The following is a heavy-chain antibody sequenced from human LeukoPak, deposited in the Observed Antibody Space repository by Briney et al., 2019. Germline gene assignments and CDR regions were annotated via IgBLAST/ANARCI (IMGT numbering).Heavy chain of an antibody. Sequence: SETLSLTCTVSGGSFSSYYWSWIRQPPGKGLEWIGYIYYSGSTNYNPSLKSRVTISVDTSKNQFSLKLSSVTAADTAVYYCARNGIAAAAPLKHYYYYYIDVWGKGTTVTVSS. CDR3: ARNGIAAAAPLKHYYYYYIDV. J-gene: IGHJ6*03. V-gene: IGHV4-59*01. CDR2: IYYSGST. D-gene: IGHD6-13*01. CDR1: GGSFSSYY.